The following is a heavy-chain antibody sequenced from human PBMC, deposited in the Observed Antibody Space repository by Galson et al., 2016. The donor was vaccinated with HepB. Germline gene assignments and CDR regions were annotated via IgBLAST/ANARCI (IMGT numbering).Heavy chain of an antibody. CDR2: IIPIFGTA. J-gene: IGHJ4*02. V-gene: IGHV1-69*13. CDR3: ARGQLEPFQFDY. CDR1: GGTFSSYA. D-gene: IGHD1-1*01. Sequence: SVKVSCKASGGTFSSYAISWVRQAPGQGLEWMGGIIPIFGTANYAQKFQGRVAITADESTSTAYMELSSLRSEDTAVFYCARGQLEPFQFDYWGQGTLVTVSS.